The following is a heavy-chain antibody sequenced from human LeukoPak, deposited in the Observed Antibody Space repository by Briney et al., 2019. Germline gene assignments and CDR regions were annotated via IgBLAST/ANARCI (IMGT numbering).Heavy chain of an antibody. D-gene: IGHD5-18*01. CDR3: ARDRGYGFDY. CDR1: GFTFSSYW. V-gene: IGHV3-74*01. J-gene: IGHJ4*02. Sequence: PGGSLRLSCAASGFTFSSYWMHWVRQVPGKGLVWVSHIKSDGSSTSYADSVKGRFTISRDNAKNTLYPQMNSLRAEDTAVYYCARDRGYGFDYWGQGTLVTVSS. CDR2: IKSDGSST.